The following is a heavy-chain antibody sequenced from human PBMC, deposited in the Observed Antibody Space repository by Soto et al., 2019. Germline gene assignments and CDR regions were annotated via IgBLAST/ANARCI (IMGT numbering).Heavy chain of an antibody. V-gene: IGHV4-39*01. CDR3: ARRQSSSGYGL. J-gene: IGHJ4*02. CDR1: GGSISSSSYY. D-gene: IGHD6-13*01. CDR2: TYYSGST. Sequence: QLQLQESGPGLVKPSETLSLTCTVSGGSISSSSYYWGWIRQPPGKGLEWIGSTYYSGSTYYNPSLKIRVTISVDTSTNQSSLKLSSVTAADTAVYYCARRQSSSGYGLWGQGTLVTVSS.